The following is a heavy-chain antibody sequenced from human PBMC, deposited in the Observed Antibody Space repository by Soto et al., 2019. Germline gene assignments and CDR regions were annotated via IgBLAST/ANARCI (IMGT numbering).Heavy chain of an antibody. CDR3: ARGRYGDY. D-gene: IGHD1-1*01. CDR2: ISAHNGNT. J-gene: IGHJ4*02. V-gene: IGHV1-18*01. CDR1: GYIFTTYG. Sequence: QVHLVQSGAEVKKPGASVKVSCKGSGYIFTTYGITWVRQAPGQGLEWMGWISAHNGNTNYAQKPQGRVTVTRDTPTSTAYMELRNLRSDDTAVYYCARGRYGDYWGQGALVTVSS.